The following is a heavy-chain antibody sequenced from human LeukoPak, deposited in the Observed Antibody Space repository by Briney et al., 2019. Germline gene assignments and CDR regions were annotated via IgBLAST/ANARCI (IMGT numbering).Heavy chain of an antibody. J-gene: IGHJ4*02. CDR2: IYSGGST. Sequence: GSLRLSCAASGFTVSSSYMSWVRQAPGKGLEWVSVIYSGGSTYYADSVKGRFTISRDNSKNTLYLQMNSLRAEDTAVYYCARDVYYYDSSDWGQGTLVTVSS. CDR3: ARDVYYYDSSD. CDR1: GFTVSSSY. D-gene: IGHD3-22*01. V-gene: IGHV3-66*01.